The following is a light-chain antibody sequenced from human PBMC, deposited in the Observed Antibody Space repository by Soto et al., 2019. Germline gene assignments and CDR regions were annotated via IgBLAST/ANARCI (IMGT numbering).Light chain of an antibody. J-gene: IGLJ2*01. V-gene: IGLV4-69*01. Sequence: QSVLTQSPSASASLGASVKLTCTLSSGHSSYAIAWHQQQPEKGPRYLMKLNSDGSHSKGDGIPARFSGSSSGAERYLTISSLQSEDEADYYCQTWVTGTYVVFGGGTKLTVL. CDR2: LNSDGSH. CDR3: QTWVTGTYVV. CDR1: SGHSSYA.